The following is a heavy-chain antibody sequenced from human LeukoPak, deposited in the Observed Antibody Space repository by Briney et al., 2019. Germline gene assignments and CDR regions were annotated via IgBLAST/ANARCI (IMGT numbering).Heavy chain of an antibody. J-gene: IGHJ6*03. CDR3: ARIGSGSYLGGPMDYYYMDV. Sequence: GSSVKVSCKASGGTFSSYAISWVRQAPGQGLEWMGGIIPIFGTANYAQKFQGRVTITTDESTSTAYMELSSLRSEDTAVYYCARIGSGSYLGGPMDYYYMDVWGKGTTVTVSS. CDR1: GGTFSSYA. CDR2: IIPIFGTA. D-gene: IGHD3-10*01. V-gene: IGHV1-69*05.